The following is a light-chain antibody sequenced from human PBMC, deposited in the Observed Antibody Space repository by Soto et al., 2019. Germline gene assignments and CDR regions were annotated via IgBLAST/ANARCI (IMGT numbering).Light chain of an antibody. CDR3: QQRSNWPLPIT. CDR2: DAS. V-gene: IGKV3-11*01. J-gene: IGKJ5*01. CDR1: HSVSSY. Sequence: EMVLTQSQATLSLSPGESATLSCRASHSVSSYLAWYQQKPGQAPRLLIYDASNRSTGIPARVSGSGSGTDFTLTISSIEPEDFAVYYCQQRSNWPLPITFGQGTRLEIK.